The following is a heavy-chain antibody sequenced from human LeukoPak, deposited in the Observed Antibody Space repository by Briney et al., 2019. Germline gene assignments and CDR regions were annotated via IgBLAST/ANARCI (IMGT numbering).Heavy chain of an antibody. J-gene: IGHJ5*02. CDR2: VSHGGST. Sequence: SETLSLTCTVSGYSISGGYYWGWIRQPPGKGLEWIGSVSHGGSTFYSPSLKSRVTISLELDTSKNQFSLKLTSVTAADTAVYYYARVKVVVTANINWFDPWGQGTLVTVSS. CDR3: ARVKVVVTANINWFDP. V-gene: IGHV4-38-2*02. D-gene: IGHD2-21*02. CDR1: GYSISGGYY.